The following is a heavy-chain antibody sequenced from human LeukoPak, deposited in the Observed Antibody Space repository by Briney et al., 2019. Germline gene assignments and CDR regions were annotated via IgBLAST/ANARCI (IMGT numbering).Heavy chain of an antibody. D-gene: IGHD6-19*01. Sequence: GGSLRLSCAASGFTFSSYWMQWVRQAPWKGLVWVSRINSDGSSTSYADSVKGRFTISRDNAKNTLYLQMNSLRAEDTAVYYCARGQWLVLMGIDYWGQGTLVTVSS. J-gene: IGHJ4*02. CDR1: GFTFSSYW. V-gene: IGHV3-74*01. CDR3: ARGQWLVLMGIDY. CDR2: INSDGSST.